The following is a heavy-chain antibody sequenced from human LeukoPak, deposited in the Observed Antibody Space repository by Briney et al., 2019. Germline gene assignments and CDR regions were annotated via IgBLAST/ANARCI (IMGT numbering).Heavy chain of an antibody. J-gene: IGHJ2*01. CDR3: ARTPYYYDSSGYSAYWYFDL. CDR1: GFTFDDYG. Sequence: GGSLRLSCAASGFTFDDYGMSWVRQAPGKGLEWVSGINWNGGSTGYADSVKGRFTISRDNAKNSLYVQMNSLRAEDTALYYCARTPYYYDSSGYSAYWYFDLWGRGTLVTVSS. D-gene: IGHD3-22*01. V-gene: IGHV3-20*04. CDR2: INWNGGST.